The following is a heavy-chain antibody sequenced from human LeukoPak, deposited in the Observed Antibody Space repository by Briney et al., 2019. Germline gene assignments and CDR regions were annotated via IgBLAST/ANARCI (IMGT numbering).Heavy chain of an antibody. CDR1: GYTFTGYY. Sequence: ASVKVSCKASGYTFTGYYMHWVRQAPGQGLEWMGWINPNSGGTNYAQKFQGRVTMTRDTSISTAYMELSRLRSDDTAVYYCARDSRDDYGDCRLSYWGQGTLVTVSS. D-gene: IGHD4-17*01. CDR2: INPNSGGT. J-gene: IGHJ4*02. V-gene: IGHV1-2*02. CDR3: ARDSRDDYGDCRLSY.